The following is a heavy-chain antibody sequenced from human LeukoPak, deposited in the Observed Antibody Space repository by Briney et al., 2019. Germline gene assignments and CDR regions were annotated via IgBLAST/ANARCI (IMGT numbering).Heavy chain of an antibody. Sequence: GGSLRLACETSGFTFSGXXXXXXRQAPGKGLXXXXXXXHNVNKIYYADSVKXXFTXXRDNSKNTLYLQMNSQRAEDTAVYYCARPYYDILTGYTPGFGYWGQGTLVTVSS. V-gene: IGHV3-33*03. CDR1: GFTFSGXX. D-gene: IGHD3-9*01. CDR3: ARPYYDILTGYTPGFGY. CDR2: XXHNVNKI. J-gene: IGHJ4*02.